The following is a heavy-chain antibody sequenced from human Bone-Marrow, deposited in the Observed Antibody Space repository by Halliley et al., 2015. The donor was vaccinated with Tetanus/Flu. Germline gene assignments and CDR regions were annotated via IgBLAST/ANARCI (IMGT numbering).Heavy chain of an antibody. V-gene: IGHV1-3*01. Sequence: WIIAGNGNTEYSQKFQGRVPITRDTSASTAYMELSSLRSEATAVYYCAREGAWVGATTYYFDYWGQGTLVTVSS. CDR3: AREGAWVGATTYYFDY. CDR2: IIAGNGNT. J-gene: IGHJ4*02. D-gene: IGHD1-26*01.